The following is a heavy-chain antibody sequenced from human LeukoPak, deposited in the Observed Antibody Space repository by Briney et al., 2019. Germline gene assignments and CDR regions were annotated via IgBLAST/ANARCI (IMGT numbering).Heavy chain of an antibody. CDR3: AKDPNGDYVGAFDM. CDR1: GLTLSAYS. J-gene: IGHJ3*02. CDR2: ITGSGAGT. V-gene: IGHV3-23*01. D-gene: IGHD4-17*01. Sequence: GGSLRLSCAASGLTLSAYSLVWVRQAPGKGLEWVSAITGSGAGTYYADSVKGRFTISRDNSNNMLYLQMNSLRAEDTALYYCAKDPNGDYVGAFDMWGPGTMVVVSS.